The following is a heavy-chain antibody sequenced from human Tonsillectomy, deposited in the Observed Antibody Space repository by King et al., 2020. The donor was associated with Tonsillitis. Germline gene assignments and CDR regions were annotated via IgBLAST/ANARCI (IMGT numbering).Heavy chain of an antibody. Sequence: VQLVESGGGLVQPGRSLRLSCAASGFTFDDYAMHWVRQAPGKGLEWVSGISWNSGSIGYADSVKGRFTISRDNAKNSLYLQMNSLRGGDTALYYCAKGKGYYDIYYYYGMDIWGQGTTGTVSS. CDR1: GFTFDDYA. V-gene: IGHV3-9*01. CDR3: AKGKGYYDIYYYYGMDI. D-gene: IGHD3-9*01. J-gene: IGHJ6*02. CDR2: ISWNSGSI.